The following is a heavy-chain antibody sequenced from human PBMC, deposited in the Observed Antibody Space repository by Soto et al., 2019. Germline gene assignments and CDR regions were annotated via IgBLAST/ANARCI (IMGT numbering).Heavy chain of an antibody. CDR2: MNEDGSDI. V-gene: IGHV3-7*01. J-gene: IGHJ4*02. CDR3: ARGYSGEDY. Sequence: EVQLVESGGGLAQQGGSLSPSCAASEFIFDTYWLSWVRQAPGKGLQWVASMNEDGSDIYSLDSVKGRFTISRDNAKNSVFLQMNSLRAEDTALYYCARGYSGEDYWGQGTLVTVSS. D-gene: IGHD6-25*01. CDR1: EFIFDTYW.